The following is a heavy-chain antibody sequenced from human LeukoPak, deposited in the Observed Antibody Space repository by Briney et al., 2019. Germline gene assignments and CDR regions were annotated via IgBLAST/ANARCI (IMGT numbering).Heavy chain of an antibody. D-gene: IGHD2-2*01. CDR2: VIPIFGTA. V-gene: IGHV1-69*01. Sequence: SVKVSCKASGGTFSSYAISWVRQAPGQGLEWMGGVIPIFGTANYAQKFQGRVTITADESTSTAYMELSSLRSEDTAVYYCVRSYIVVVPAAIRGWFDPWGQGTLVTVSS. CDR3: VRSYIVVVPAAIRGWFDP. CDR1: GGTFSSYA. J-gene: IGHJ5*02.